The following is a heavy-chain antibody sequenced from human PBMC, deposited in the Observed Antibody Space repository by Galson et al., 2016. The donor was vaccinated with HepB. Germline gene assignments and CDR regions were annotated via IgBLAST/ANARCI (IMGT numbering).Heavy chain of an antibody. CDR1: GFRFIDYY. V-gene: IGHV1-2*02. J-gene: IGHJ4*01. CDR3: ATNGHFDWLLHYY. D-gene: IGHD3-9*01. Sequence: SVKVSCKASGFRFIDYYIHWVRQAPGQGLEWMGWINSNSGVTNSAQNFQGRVTMTWDTAIGTAYLDLSRLNSDDPAVYYCATNGHFDWLLHYYWGQGTLVTISS. CDR2: INSNSGVT.